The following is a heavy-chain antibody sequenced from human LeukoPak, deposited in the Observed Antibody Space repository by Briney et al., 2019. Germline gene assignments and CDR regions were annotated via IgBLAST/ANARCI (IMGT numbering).Heavy chain of an antibody. CDR3: AKGSYYDSSGTYYFDY. CDR2: ISGNGDNT. V-gene: IGHV3-23*01. Sequence: GGSLRPSCAASGFTFSSYAMNWVRQAPGKGLEWVSAISGNGDNTYYADSVKGRFTISRDNSKNTLYLQMNSLRAEDTALYYCAKGSYYDSSGTYYFDYWGQGTLVTVSS. D-gene: IGHD3-22*01. CDR1: GFTFSSYA. J-gene: IGHJ4*02.